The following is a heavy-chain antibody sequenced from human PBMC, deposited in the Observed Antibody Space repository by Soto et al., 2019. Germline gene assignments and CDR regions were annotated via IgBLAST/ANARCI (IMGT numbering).Heavy chain of an antibody. Sequence: SETLSLTCTFSGCSISSYYWSWIRQPPGKGLEWIGYIYYSGSTNYNPSLKSRVTISVDTSKNQFSLKLSSVTAADTAVYYCARDLCSSTSCPFDIWGQGTMVTVSS. V-gene: IGHV4-59*01. D-gene: IGHD2-2*01. J-gene: IGHJ3*02. CDR1: GCSISSYY. CDR2: IYYSGST. CDR3: ARDLCSSTSCPFDI.